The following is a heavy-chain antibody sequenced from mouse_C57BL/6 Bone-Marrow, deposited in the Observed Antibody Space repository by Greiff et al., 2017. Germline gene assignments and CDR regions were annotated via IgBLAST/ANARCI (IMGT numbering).Heavy chain of an antibody. J-gene: IGHJ1*03. CDR1: GYTFTSYW. CDR2: IDPSDSYT. Sequence: QVQLQQPGAELVMPGASVKLSCKASGYTFTSYWMHWVKQSPGQGLEWIGEIDPSDSYTNYNQKFKGKSTLTVDKSSSTAYMQLSSLTSEDSAVYYCARGVYYGSSWYFDVWGTGTTVTVSS. V-gene: IGHV1-69*01. D-gene: IGHD1-1*01. CDR3: ARGVYYGSSWYFDV.